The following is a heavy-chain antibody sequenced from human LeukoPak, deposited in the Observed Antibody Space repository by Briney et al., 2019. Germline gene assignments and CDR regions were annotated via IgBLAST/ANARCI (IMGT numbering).Heavy chain of an antibody. V-gene: IGHV1-18*01. D-gene: IGHD3-10*01. J-gene: IGHJ3*02. CDR2: ISAYNGNT. CDR1: GYTFTSYG. CDR3: ARSTNYYGSGSYPERDAFDI. Sequence: ASVKVSCKASGYTFTSYGISWVRQAPGQGLEWMGWISAYNGNTNYAQELQGRVTMTTDTSTSTAYMELRSLRSDDTAVYYCARSTNYYGSGSYPERDAFDIWGQGTMVTVSS.